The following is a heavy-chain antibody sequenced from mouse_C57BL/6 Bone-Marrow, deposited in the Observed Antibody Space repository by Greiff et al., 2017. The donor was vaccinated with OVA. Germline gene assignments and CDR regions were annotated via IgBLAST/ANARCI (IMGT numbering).Heavy chain of an antibody. Sequence: EVHLVESGGGLVKPGGSLKLSCAASGFTFSDYGMHWVRQAPEKGLEWVAYISSGSSTIYYADTVKGRFTISRDNAKNTLFLQMTSLRSEDTAMYYCARAPYDGYVYYAMDYWGQGTSVTVSS. CDR1: GFTFSDYG. J-gene: IGHJ4*01. V-gene: IGHV5-17*01. D-gene: IGHD2-3*01. CDR2: ISSGSSTI. CDR3: ARAPYDGYVYYAMDY.